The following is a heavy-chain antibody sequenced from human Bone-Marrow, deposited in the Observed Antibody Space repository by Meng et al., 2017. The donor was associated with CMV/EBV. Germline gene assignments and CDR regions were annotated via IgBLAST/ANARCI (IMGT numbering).Heavy chain of an antibody. CDR1: GFTFDDYA. J-gene: IGHJ6*02. D-gene: IGHD2-2*01. V-gene: IGHV3-9*01. CDR2: ISWNSGSI. CDR3: ARGGYCSSTSCPYYYYYYGMDV. Sequence: SLKISCAASGFTFDDYAMHWVRQAPGKGLEWVSGISWNSGSIGYADSVKGRFTISRDNAKNSLYLQMNSLRAEDTAVYYCARGGYCSSTSCPYYYYYYGMDVWGQGTTVTVSS.